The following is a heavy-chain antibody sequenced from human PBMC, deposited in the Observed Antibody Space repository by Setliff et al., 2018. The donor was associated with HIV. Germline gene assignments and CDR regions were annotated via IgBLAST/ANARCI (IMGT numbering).Heavy chain of an antibody. D-gene: IGHD3-22*01. CDR1: GYSISSGYY. CDR3: ARQLRSPEIKVVTLYYYYGMDV. Sequence: PSETLSLTCAVSGYSISSGYYWGWIRQPPGKGLEWIGRIYHSGSTYYNPSLKSRVTISVDTSKNQFSLKLSPVTAADTAVYYCARQLRSPEIKVVTLYYYYGMDVWGQGTTVTVSS. CDR2: IYHSGST. V-gene: IGHV4-38-2*01. J-gene: IGHJ6*02.